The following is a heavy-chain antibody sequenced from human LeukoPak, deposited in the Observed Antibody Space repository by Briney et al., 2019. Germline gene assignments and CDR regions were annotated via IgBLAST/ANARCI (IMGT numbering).Heavy chain of an antibody. D-gene: IGHD2-21*01. CDR1: GFTFDDYA. CDR2: ISWNSGSI. CDR3: ARAQFYSRGTIDY. V-gene: IGHV3-9*01. J-gene: IGHJ4*02. Sequence: PGGSLRLSCAASGFTFDDYAMHWVRQAPGKGLEWVSGISWNSGSIGYADSVKGRFTISRDNAKNSLYLQMNSLRAEDTAVYYCARAQFYSRGTIDYWGQGTLVTVSS.